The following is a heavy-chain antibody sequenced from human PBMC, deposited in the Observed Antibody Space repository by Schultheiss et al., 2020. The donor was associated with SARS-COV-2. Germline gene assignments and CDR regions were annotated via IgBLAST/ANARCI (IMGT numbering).Heavy chain of an antibody. D-gene: IGHD1-26*01. CDR3: ARDGPLVGATRGHDAFDI. J-gene: IGHJ3*02. Sequence: GGSLRLSCAASGFTVSSNYMSWVRQAPGKGLEWVSVIYSGGSTYYADSVKGRFTISRDNSKNTLYLQMNSLRAEDTAVYYCARDGPLVGATRGHDAFDIWGQGTMVTVSS. V-gene: IGHV3-66*01. CDR2: IYSGGST. CDR1: GFTVSSNY.